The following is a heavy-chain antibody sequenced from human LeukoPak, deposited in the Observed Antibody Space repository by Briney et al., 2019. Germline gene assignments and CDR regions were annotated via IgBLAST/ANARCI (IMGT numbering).Heavy chain of an antibody. CDR2: IYSGGST. Sequence: GGSLRLSCAASGFTVSTYYMTWVRQAPGKGLECVSVIYSGGSTYYADSVKGRFTISRDNAKNTLSLQMNSLRAEDTGVYYCARAPSEIGGYYPEYFRHWGQGTLVTVSS. CDR1: GFTVSTYY. D-gene: IGHD3-22*01. CDR3: ARAPSEIGGYYPEYFRH. V-gene: IGHV3-53*01. J-gene: IGHJ1*01.